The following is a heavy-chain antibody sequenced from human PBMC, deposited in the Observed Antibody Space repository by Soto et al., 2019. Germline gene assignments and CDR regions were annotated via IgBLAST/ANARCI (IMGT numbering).Heavy chain of an antibody. J-gene: IGHJ6*02. CDR2: ISSNGGST. D-gene: IGHD1-26*01. CDR3: ARVKWVVGAPYDGMDV. Sequence: EVQLVESGGGLVQPGGSLRLSCAASGFTFSSYAMHWVRQAPGKGLEYVSAISSNGGSTYYTNSVKGRFTISRDNSKNTLYLQMGSLRAEDMAVYYCARVKWVVGAPYDGMDVWGQGTTVTVSS. V-gene: IGHV3-64*01. CDR1: GFTFSSYA.